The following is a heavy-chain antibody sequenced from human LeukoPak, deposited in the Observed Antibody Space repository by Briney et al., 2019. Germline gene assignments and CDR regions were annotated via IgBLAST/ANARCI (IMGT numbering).Heavy chain of an antibody. CDR2: IYYSGST. J-gene: IGHJ4*02. V-gene: IGHV4-59*01. Sequence: SETLSLTCTVSGGSISSYYWSWIRQPPGKGLEWIGCIYYSGSTNYNPSLKSRVTISVDTSKNQFSLKLSSVTAADTAVYYCARAVDSYIPEVGFDYWGQGTLVTVSS. D-gene: IGHD1-26*01. CDR1: GGSISSYY. CDR3: ARAVDSYIPEVGFDY.